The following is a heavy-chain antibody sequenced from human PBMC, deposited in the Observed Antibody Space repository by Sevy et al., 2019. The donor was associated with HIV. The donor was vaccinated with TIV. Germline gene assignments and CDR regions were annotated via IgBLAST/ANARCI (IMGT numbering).Heavy chain of an antibody. J-gene: IGHJ4*02. D-gene: IGHD3-22*01. CDR3: ARVFRMPRLPGDNSDYYYPDS. Sequence: SETLSLTCAVYGESFTGYYWTWIRQPPGEGLEWIGEIQHSGSTNYNPSLKSRVTISVDTSKKQFSLKMSSVTAADTAVYFCARVFRMPRLPGDNSDYYYPDSWGQGTLVTVSS. CDR1: GESFTGYY. V-gene: IGHV4-34*01. CDR2: IQHSGST.